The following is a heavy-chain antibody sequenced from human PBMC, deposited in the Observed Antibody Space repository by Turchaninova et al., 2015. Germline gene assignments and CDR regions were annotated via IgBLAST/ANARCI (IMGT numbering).Heavy chain of an antibody. V-gene: IGHV4-38-2*01. CDR1: WSLISSDYY. CDR2: VYLSGSA. Sequence: QVQLQGSGPGLVKPSETLSLTCAVSWSLISSDYYWGWIRRPPGKGLEWIGSVYLSGSAYYNPSLKSRVTISSDTSKNHFSLNLSSVTAADTAVYYCARTNAFDVWGQGTMVTVSS. CDR3: ARTNAFDV. J-gene: IGHJ3*01.